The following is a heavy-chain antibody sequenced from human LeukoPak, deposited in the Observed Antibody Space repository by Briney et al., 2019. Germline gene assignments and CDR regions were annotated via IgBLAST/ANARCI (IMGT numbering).Heavy chain of an antibody. V-gene: IGHV4-34*01. D-gene: IGHD3-10*01. CDR3: ARGRLYITMGRGVTNAPYFDY. CDR1: GGSISSYY. Sequence: SETLSLTCTVSGGSISSYYWSWIRQPPGKGLEWIGEINHSGSTNYNPSLKSRVTTSIDTSKKQFSLRLSSVTAADTAVYYCARGRLYITMGRGVTNAPYFDYWGQGTLVTVSS. J-gene: IGHJ4*02. CDR2: INHSGST.